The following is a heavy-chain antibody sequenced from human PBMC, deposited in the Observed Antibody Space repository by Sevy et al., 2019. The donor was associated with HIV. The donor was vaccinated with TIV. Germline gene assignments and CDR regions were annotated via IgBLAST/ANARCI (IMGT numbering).Heavy chain of an antibody. V-gene: IGHV3-23*01. CDR2: FGFGGSTI. D-gene: IGHD2-8*01. Sequence: GGSLRLSCAASGFTFSIYTMSWVRQAPGKGLEWVSTFGFGGSTIHYADSVKGRFTISRDNSKNTLYLQMNSLRADDTAVYFCAREGCTLPHDYWGQGTLVTVSS. CDR3: AREGCTLPHDY. J-gene: IGHJ4*02. CDR1: GFTFSIYT.